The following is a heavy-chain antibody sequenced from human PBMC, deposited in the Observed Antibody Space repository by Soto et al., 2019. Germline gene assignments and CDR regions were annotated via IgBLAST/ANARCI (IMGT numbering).Heavy chain of an antibody. CDR3: ASWGMTSNWFDP. J-gene: IGHJ5*02. CDR2: IYYSGST. Sequence: PPDTLSLTCTVTGGSISSYYWSWVRQPPGKGLEWIGYIYYSGSTNYNPSLKSRVTISVDTSKNQFSLKLSSVTAAVTAVYYCASWGMTSNWFDPWGQGTLVTVSS. D-gene: IGHD3-16*01. CDR1: GGSISSYY. V-gene: IGHV4-59*01.